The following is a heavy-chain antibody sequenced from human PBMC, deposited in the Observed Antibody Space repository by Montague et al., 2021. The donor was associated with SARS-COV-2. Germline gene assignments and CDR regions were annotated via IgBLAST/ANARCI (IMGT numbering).Heavy chain of an antibody. D-gene: IGHD1-1*01. CDR3: ARAQNTCFIANCVNYFEV. CDR1: GGSISSYY. V-gene: IGHV4-59*01. CDR2: VHYTGST. J-gene: IGHJ4*02. Sequence: SETRSLTCAVSGGSISSYYWSWIQQSPGKGLEWIGYVHYTGSTKYNPSLKTRVTLSLDTPKNQFSLKLSSVTAADTAVYYCARAQNTCFIANCVNYFEVWGQGALVTVSS.